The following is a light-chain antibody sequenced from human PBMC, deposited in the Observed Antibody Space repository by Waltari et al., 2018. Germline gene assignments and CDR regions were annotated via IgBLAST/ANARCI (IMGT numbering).Light chain of an antibody. J-gene: IGLJ3*02. V-gene: IGLV2-18*01. CDR2: DVS. Sequence: QSALTQPPSVSGSPGQSVTISCTGISTDVGGYDRVSWYQQSPGTAPKLMISDVSKRPSGVPDRFSGSKSGNTASLTISGRQAEDEADYYCNLYAGSSTLGVFGGGTKLTVL. CDR3: NLYAGSSTLGV. CDR1: STDVGGYDR.